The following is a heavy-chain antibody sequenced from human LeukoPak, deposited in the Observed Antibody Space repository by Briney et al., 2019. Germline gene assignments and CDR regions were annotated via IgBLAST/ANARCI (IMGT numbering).Heavy chain of an antibody. CDR3: ARGYYDSSGYSY. J-gene: IGHJ4*02. D-gene: IGHD3-22*01. CDR2: INHSGST. CDR1: GGSFSDYY. V-gene: IGHV4-34*01. Sequence: SETLSLTCAVYGGSFSDYYWSWIRQPPGKGLEWIGEINHSGSTNYNPSLKSRVTISVDTSKNQFSLKLSSVTAADTAVYYCARGYYDSSGYSYWGQGTLVTVSS.